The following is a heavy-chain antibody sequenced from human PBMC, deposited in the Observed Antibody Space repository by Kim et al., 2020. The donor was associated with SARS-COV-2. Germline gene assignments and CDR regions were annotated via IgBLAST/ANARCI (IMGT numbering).Heavy chain of an antibody. CDR2: ISGSGGST. V-gene: IGHV3-23*01. J-gene: IGHJ4*02. CDR1: GFTFSSYA. CDR3: AKAYLRLGELSLFLDY. Sequence: GGSLRLSCAASGFTFSSYAMSWVRQAPGKGLEWVSAISGSGGSTYYADSVKGRFTISRDNSKNTLYLQMNSLRAEDTAVYYCAKAYLRLGELSLFLDYWGQGTLVTVSS. D-gene: IGHD3-16*02.